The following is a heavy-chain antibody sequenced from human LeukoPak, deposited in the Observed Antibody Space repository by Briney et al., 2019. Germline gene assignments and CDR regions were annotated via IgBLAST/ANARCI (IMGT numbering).Heavy chain of an antibody. V-gene: IGHV4-59*08. CDR2: IYYSGST. CDR3: ARRIKSGGRWFDP. Sequence: SETLSLTCTVSSDSISSDSISSYYWSWIRQPPGKGLEWIGFIYYSGSTNYNPSLRSRVTMSMDTSKNQFSLKLSSVTAADTAVYYCARRIKSGGRWFDPWGQGTLVTVSS. J-gene: IGHJ5*02. CDR1: SDSISSDSISSYY. D-gene: IGHD3-16*01.